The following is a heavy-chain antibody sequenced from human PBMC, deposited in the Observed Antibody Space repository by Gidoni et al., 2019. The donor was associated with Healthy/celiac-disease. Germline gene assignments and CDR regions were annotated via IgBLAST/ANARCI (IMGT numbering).Heavy chain of an antibody. CDR3: ARVSRGSIAARRTVNYYYGMDV. J-gene: IGHJ6*02. V-gene: IGHV4-34*01. Sequence: QVQLQQWGAGLLKPSETLSLTCAVYGGSFSGYYWSWIRQPPGKGLEWIGEINHSGSTNYNPSLKSRVTISVDTSKNQFSLKLSSVTAADTAVNYGARVSRGSIAARRTVNYYYGMDVWGQGTTVTVSS. CDR1: GGSFSGYY. CDR2: INHSGST. D-gene: IGHD6-6*01.